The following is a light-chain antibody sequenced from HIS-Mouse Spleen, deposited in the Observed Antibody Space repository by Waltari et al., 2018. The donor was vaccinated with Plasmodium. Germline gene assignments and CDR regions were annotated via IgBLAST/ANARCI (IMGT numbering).Light chain of an antibody. J-gene: IGKJ3*01. Sequence: EIVMTQSPATLSVSPGERANLACRASQSVSSNLAWYQPKPGQAPRILIYGASTRATGIPARFSGSGSGTEFTLTISNLQSEDFAVYYCQQYNNWSFTFGPGTKVDIK. CDR2: GAS. CDR1: QSVSSN. CDR3: QQYNNWSFT. V-gene: IGKV3-15*01.